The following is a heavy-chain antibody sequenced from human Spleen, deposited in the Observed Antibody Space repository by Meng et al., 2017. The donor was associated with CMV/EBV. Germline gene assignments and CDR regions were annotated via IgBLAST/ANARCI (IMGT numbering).Heavy chain of an antibody. J-gene: IGHJ6*02. V-gene: IGHV1-18*01. Sequence: ASVKVSCKASGYTFISYGINWVRQAPGQGLEWMGWISAYNGNTSYAQKFQGRVTMTRDTSTSTVYMELSSLRSEDTAVYYCARVDTVYYYYGMDVWGQGTTVTVSS. CDR1: GYTFISYG. CDR2: ISAYNGNT. D-gene: IGHD5-18*01. CDR3: ARVDTVYYYYGMDV.